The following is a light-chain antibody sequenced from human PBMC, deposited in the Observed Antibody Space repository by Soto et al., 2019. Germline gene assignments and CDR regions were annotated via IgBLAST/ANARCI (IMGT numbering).Light chain of an antibody. CDR1: QSVSSSY. CDR3: QQYGTSPPLT. Sequence: EIVLTQSPGTLSLSPGERATLSCRASQSVSSSYLAWYQQKPGQAPRLLIYDASSRATGIPDRFSGTGSATDFTLTISRLEPEDFAVYYCQQYGTSPPLTCGGGTKVEIK. J-gene: IGKJ4*01. V-gene: IGKV3-20*01. CDR2: DAS.